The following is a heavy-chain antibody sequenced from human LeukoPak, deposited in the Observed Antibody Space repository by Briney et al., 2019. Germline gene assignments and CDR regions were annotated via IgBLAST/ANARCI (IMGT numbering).Heavy chain of an antibody. CDR3: ARGVGLLHTPGATVP. CDR1: GGSISSGSYY. CDR2: INHSGST. D-gene: IGHD1-26*01. Sequence: NTSETLSLTCTVSGGSISSGSYYWSWIRQPPGKGLEWIGEINHSGSTNYNPSLKSRVTISVDTSKNQFSLKLSSVTAADTAVYYCARGVGLLHTPGATVPWGQGTLVTVSS. J-gene: IGHJ5*02. V-gene: IGHV4-39*07.